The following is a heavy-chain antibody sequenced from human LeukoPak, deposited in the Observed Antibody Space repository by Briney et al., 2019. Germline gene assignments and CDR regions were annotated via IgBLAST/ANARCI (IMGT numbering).Heavy chain of an antibody. CDR1: GFTFSSYG. V-gene: IGHV3-23*01. CDR3: AKADYDILTGYSVNYYYYYMDV. J-gene: IGHJ6*03. CDR2: ISGSGGST. Sequence: GGSLRLSCAASGFTFSSYGMSWVRQAPGKGLEWVPAISGSGGSTYYADSVKGRFTISRDNSKNTLYLQMNSLRAEDTAVYYCAKADYDILTGYSVNYYYYYMDVWGKGTTVTISS. D-gene: IGHD3-9*01.